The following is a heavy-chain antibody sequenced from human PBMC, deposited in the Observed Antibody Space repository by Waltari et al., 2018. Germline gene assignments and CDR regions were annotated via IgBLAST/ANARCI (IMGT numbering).Heavy chain of an antibody. CDR1: GYTFNGEY. J-gene: IGHJ4*02. Sequence: VHLVHSGAEVKKPGASVQVSWTAYGYTFNGEYIQWVRRAPGQGLEWMGRINPNRGDTNYAQKFQGRVTLTRDTSINTAYMELSSLKSDDTAVYYCARDLGSDYGNRDYWGQGTLVTVSS. CDR2: INPNRGDT. D-gene: IGHD4-17*01. CDR3: ARDLGSDYGNRDY. V-gene: IGHV1-2*06.